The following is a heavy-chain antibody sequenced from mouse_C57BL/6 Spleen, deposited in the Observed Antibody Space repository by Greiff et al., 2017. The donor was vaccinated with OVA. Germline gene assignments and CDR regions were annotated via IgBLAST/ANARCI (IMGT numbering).Heavy chain of an antibody. CDR2: INYDGSST. CDR3: ARGGASFAY. V-gene: IGHV5-16*01. J-gene: IGHJ3*01. CDR1: GFTFSDYY. Sequence: EVQLQQSEGGLVQPGSSMKLSCTASGFTFSDYYMAWVRQVPGKGLEWVANINYDGSSTYYLDSFKSRFIISRDNAKNILYLQMSSLKSEDTATYYCARGGASFAYWGQGTLVTVSA.